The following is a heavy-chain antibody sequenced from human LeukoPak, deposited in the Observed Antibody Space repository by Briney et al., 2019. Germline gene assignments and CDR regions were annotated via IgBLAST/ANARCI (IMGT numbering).Heavy chain of an antibody. J-gene: IGHJ4*02. CDR1: GYTFTGYY. CDR3: ARVDRNYYDFWSGYSGNIDY. V-gene: IGHV1-2*02. CDR2: INPNSGGT. Sequence: ASVKVSCKASGYTFTGYYMHWVRQAPGQGLEWIGWINPNSGGTNYAQKFQGRVTMTRDTSISTAYMELSRLRSDDTAVYYCARVDRNYYDFWSGYSGNIDYWGQGTLVTVSS. D-gene: IGHD3-3*01.